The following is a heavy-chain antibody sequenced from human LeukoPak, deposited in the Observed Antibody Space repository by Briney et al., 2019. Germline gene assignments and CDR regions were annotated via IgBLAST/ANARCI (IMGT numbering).Heavy chain of an antibody. CDR2: IIPIFGTA. D-gene: IGHD2-15*01. J-gene: IGHJ4*02. Sequence: ASVKVSCKASGGTFSSYAISWVRQAPGQGLEWMGRIIPIFGTANYAQKVQGRVTITTDESTSTAYMELSSLRSEDTAVYYCAAQPGRYCSGGSCSLDYWGQGTLVTVSS. V-gene: IGHV1-69*05. CDR3: AAQPGRYCSGGSCSLDY. CDR1: GGTFSSYA.